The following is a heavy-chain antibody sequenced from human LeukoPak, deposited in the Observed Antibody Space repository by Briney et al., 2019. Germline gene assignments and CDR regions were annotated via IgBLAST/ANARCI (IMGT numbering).Heavy chain of an antibody. CDR1: GFTFSSYS. CDR3: AKSLDYGGNRARLDF. V-gene: IGHV3-23*01. J-gene: IGHJ4*02. D-gene: IGHD4-23*01. CDR2: ISSSGGST. Sequence: GGSLRLSCAASGFTFSSYSMSWVRQAPGKGLEWVSAISSSGGSTYYADSVKGRFTVSRDNSKNTLYLQMNSLRVDDTAVYYCAKSLDYGGNRARLDFWGQGTLVTVSS.